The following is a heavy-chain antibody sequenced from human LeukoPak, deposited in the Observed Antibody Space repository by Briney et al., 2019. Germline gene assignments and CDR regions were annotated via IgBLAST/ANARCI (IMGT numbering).Heavy chain of an antibody. CDR3: ARQHSSNKNWFDP. Sequence: GESLKISCKGSGYSFTTNWIAWVRQMPGKGLEWMGIIYPGDSDTRYSPSFQGQVTISADKSISTAYLQWSSLKASDTAMYYCARQHSSNKNWFDPWGQGTLVTVSS. D-gene: IGHD6-13*01. CDR2: IYPGDSDT. CDR1: GYSFTTNW. J-gene: IGHJ5*02. V-gene: IGHV5-51*01.